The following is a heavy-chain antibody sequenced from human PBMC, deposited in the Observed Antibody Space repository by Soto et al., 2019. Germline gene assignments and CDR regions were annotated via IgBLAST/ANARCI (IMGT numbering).Heavy chain of an antibody. V-gene: IGHV1-58*02. CDR3: AADRKVMIPFQGGTQVYGMDV. CDR2: IVVGRGDT. J-gene: IGHJ6*02. CDR1: GFIFTTSA. D-gene: IGHD3-16*01. Sequence: QMQLVQSGPEVKKPGTSLKVSCKASGFIFTTSAIQWVRQARGQRLEWIGWIVVGRGDTNYAQKFQERVTFTTDNATDTAYMELSSLRSEDTAVYYCAADRKVMIPFQGGTQVYGMDVWGQGTTVTVS.